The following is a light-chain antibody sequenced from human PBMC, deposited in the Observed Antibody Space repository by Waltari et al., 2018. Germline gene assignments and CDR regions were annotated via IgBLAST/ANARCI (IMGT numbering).Light chain of an antibody. CDR3: CSYAGSYTCVV. CDR2: DVS. J-gene: IGLJ2*01. V-gene: IGLV2-11*01. CDR1: SSDVGGYNY. Sequence: QSALTQPRSVSGSPGQSVTISCTGTSSDVGGYNYVSWYQQHPGKAPKLMIYDVSKRPAGVPDRFSGSKSGNTGSLTISGLQAEDEADYYCCSYAGSYTCVVFGGGTKLTVL.